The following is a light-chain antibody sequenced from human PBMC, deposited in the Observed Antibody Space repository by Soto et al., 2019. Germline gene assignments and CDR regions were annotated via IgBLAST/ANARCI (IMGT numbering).Light chain of an antibody. CDR1: NSSSGAGYD. Sequence: QSELKRPTSVSAAPGPPVAIPCTRHNSSSGAGYDVHWYRQVPGTAPKLLIYANTNRPSGVPDRFSGSKSGTSASLAITGLQAEDEADYYCQSYDSSLRVFGTGTKVTVL. CDR3: QSYDSSLRV. CDR2: ANT. J-gene: IGLJ1*01. V-gene: IGLV1-40*01.